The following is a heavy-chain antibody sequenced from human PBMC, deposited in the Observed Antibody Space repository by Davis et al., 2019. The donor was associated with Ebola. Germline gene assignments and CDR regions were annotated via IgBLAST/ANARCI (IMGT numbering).Heavy chain of an antibody. CDR3: AKSIAALAYYYYGMDV. CDR1: GFTFSDYY. D-gene: IGHD6-6*01. J-gene: IGHJ6*04. Sequence: GGSLRLSCAASGFTFSDYYMSWIRQAPGKGLEWVSAISGSGGSTYYADSVKGRFTISRDNSKNTLYLQMNSPRAEDTAVYYCAKSIAALAYYYYGMDVWGKGTTVTVSS. CDR2: ISGSGGST. V-gene: IGHV3-23*01.